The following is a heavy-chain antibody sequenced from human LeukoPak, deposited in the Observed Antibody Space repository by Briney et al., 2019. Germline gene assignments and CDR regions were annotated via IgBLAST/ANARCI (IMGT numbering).Heavy chain of an antibody. Sequence: ASVKVSCKASGYTFTSYGISWVRQAPGQGLEWMGWISAYNGNTNYAQKLQGRVTMTTDTSTSTAYMELRSPRSDDTAVYYRARNRDAYGARALDYWGQGTLVTVSS. CDR3: ARNRDAYGARALDY. CDR2: ISAYNGNT. D-gene: IGHD1-26*01. J-gene: IGHJ4*02. CDR1: GYTFTSYG. V-gene: IGHV1-18*01.